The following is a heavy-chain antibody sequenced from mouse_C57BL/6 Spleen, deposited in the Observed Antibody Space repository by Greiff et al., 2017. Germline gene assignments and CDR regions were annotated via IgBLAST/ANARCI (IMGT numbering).Heavy chain of an antibody. CDR2: IDPSDSET. D-gene: IGHD3-3*01. V-gene: IGHV1-52*01. Sequence: QVQLQQPGAELVRPGSSVKLSCKASGYTFTSYWMHWVKQRPIQGLEWIGNIDPSDSETHYNQKFKDKDTVTVDKSSSTAYMQLSSLTSEDSAVYSCAREGRAQDYFDYWGQGTTLTVSS. CDR3: AREGRAQDYFDY. CDR1: GYTFTSYW. J-gene: IGHJ2*01.